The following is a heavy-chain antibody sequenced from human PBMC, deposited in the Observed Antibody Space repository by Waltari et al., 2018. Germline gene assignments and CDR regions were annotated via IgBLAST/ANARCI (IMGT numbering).Heavy chain of an antibody. CDR2: IKQDGSEE. V-gene: IGHV3-7*04. CDR3: VRGAGWLLEY. Sequence: EVHLVESGGGLVQPGGSLRLSCAASGFTFSNFRMNWARQAPGKGPEWVANIKQDGSEEYYVDSVKGRFTISRDNAKNSLYLQMNSLRVEDTAVYYCVRGAGWLLEYWGQGTLATVSS. J-gene: IGHJ4*02. CDR1: GFTFSNFR. D-gene: IGHD3-10*01.